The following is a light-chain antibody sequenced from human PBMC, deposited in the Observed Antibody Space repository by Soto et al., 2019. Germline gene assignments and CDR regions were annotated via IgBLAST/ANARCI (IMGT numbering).Light chain of an antibody. CDR3: QQYTNWPYT. V-gene: IGKV3-15*01. Sequence: EIVMTQSPATLSVSPGERASLSCRASQSVGSNLAWYQQTAGQAPRLLIYGASTRATGIPARFNGSGSGTEFTLTISSLQSEDFAVYSCQQYTNWPYTFGQGTKLEIK. J-gene: IGKJ2*01. CDR2: GAS. CDR1: QSVGSN.